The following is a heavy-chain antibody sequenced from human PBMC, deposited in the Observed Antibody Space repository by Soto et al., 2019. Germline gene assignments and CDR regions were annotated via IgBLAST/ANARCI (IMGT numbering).Heavy chain of an antibody. CDR3: ARRFSSSSFYFDY. J-gene: IGHJ4*02. CDR2: IDFTGAGT. Sequence: GGSLRLSCAASGFPFSSYAMSWVRHAPDKGLAWVSAIDFTGAGTYYADSVKGRFTISRDNSKNTLYLQMSSLRAEDTAVYFCARRFSSSSFYFDYWGQGTLVTVSS. D-gene: IGHD6-6*01. CDR1: GFPFSSYA. V-gene: IGHV3-23*01.